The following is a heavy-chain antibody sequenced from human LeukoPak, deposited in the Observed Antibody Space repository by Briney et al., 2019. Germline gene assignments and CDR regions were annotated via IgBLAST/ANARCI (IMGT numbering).Heavy chain of an antibody. D-gene: IGHD3-10*01. J-gene: IGHJ5*02. Sequence: PGGSLRLSCAASGFTFSSYGMHWVRQAPGKGLEWVAFIRYDGSNKYYADSVKGRFTISRDNSKNTLYLQMNSLRAEDTAVYYCAKESYYYGSGSYYSGNWFDPWGQGTLVTVSS. V-gene: IGHV3-30*02. CDR3: AKESYYYGSGSYYSGNWFDP. CDR2: IRYDGSNK. CDR1: GFTFSSYG.